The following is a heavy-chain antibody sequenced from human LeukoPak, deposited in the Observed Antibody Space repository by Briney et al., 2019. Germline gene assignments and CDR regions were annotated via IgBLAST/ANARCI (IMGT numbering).Heavy chain of an antibody. V-gene: IGHV1-2*02. CDR2: INPNSGGT. J-gene: IGHJ5*02. CDR1: GYTFTGYY. Sequence: ASVKVSCKASGYTFTGYYMHWVRQAPGQGLEWMGWINPNSGGTNYAQKFQGRVTMTRDTSICTAYMELSRLRSDDTAVYYCARDRRVVVVPAAPSTRFDPWGQGTLVTVSS. CDR3: ARDRRVVVVPAAPSTRFDP. D-gene: IGHD2-2*01.